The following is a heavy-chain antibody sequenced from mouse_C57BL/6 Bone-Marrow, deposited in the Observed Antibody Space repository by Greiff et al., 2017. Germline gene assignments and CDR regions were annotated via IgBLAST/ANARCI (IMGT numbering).Heavy chain of an antibody. D-gene: IGHD4-1*01. CDR3: ATSGPLGRSFDY. CDR1: GYTFTSYW. V-gene: IGHV1-55*01. J-gene: IGHJ2*01. CDR2: IYPTSGRT. Sequence: QVQLQQPGAELVKPGASVKMSCKASGYTFTSYWITWVKQRPGQGLEWIGDIYPTSGRTNYNEKFKSKAILTVDTSSNTAYMQLSSLTSEDSAVFYGATSGPLGRSFDYWGQGTTLTVSS.